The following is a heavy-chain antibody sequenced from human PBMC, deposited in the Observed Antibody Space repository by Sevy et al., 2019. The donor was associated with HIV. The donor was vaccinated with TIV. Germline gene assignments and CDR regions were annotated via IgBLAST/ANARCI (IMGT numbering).Heavy chain of an antibody. CDR1: GYTFTSYG. CDR2: ISVYNGNT. J-gene: IGHJ6*02. D-gene: IGHD3-3*01. Sequence: ASVKVSCKASGYTFTSYGISWVRQAPGQGLEWMGWISVYNGNTNYAQKVQGRVTLTTETSTSTVYMELRSLRSDDMAVYYCAGGPGAWSGYYYHYYGMDVWGQGTTVTVSS. CDR3: AGGPGAWSGYYYHYYGMDV. V-gene: IGHV1-18*03.